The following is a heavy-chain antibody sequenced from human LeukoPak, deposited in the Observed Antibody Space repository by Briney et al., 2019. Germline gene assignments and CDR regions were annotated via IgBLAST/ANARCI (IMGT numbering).Heavy chain of an antibody. Sequence: GGSLRLSCAASGFTFSSYAIHWVRQAPGKGLEWVAVISYDGSNKYYADSVKGRFTISRDNSKNTLYLQMNSLRVEDTAVYYCARDLNREDFDYWGQGTLVAVSS. D-gene: IGHD1-14*01. CDR1: GFTFSSYA. J-gene: IGHJ4*02. CDR3: ARDLNREDFDY. V-gene: IGHV3-30-3*01. CDR2: ISYDGSNK.